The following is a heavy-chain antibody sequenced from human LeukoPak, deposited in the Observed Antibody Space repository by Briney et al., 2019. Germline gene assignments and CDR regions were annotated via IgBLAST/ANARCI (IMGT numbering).Heavy chain of an antibody. CDR2: IIPIFGIA. J-gene: IGHJ5*02. CDR1: GGTFSSYA. Sequence: GASVKVSCKASGGTFSSYAISWVRQAPGQGREWMGRIIPIFGIANYAQKFQGRVTITADKSTSTAYMELSSLRSEDTAVYYCARDQDYDSSGPSWFDPWGQGTLVTVSS. V-gene: IGHV1-69*04. D-gene: IGHD3-22*01. CDR3: ARDQDYDSSGPSWFDP.